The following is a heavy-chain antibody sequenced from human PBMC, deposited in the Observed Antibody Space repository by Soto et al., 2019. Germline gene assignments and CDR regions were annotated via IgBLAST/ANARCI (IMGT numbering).Heavy chain of an antibody. D-gene: IGHD6-13*01. V-gene: IGHV6-1*01. CDR2: TYYRSKWYN. CDR3: ARALLQLVREAFDI. Sequence: SQALSLTCAISGDSVSSNSAAWNWIRQSPSRGLEWLGRTYYRSKWYNDYAVSVKSRITINPDTSKNQFSLQLNSVTPEDTAVYYCARALLQLVREAFDIWGQGTMVTVSS. J-gene: IGHJ3*02. CDR1: GDSVSSNSAA.